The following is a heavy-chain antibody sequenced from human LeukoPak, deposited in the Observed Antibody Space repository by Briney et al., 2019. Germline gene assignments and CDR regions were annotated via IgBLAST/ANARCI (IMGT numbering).Heavy chain of an antibody. CDR2: IYYSGST. Sequence: SETLSLTCTVSGGSISSSSYYWGWIRQPPGKGLEWIGSIYYSGSTYYNPSLKSRVTISVDTSKNQFSLKLSSVTAADTAVYYSARLWKRNGYQNRGDFDYWGQGTLVTVSS. CDR3: ARLWKRNGYQNRGDFDY. V-gene: IGHV4-39*01. D-gene: IGHD5-24*01. CDR1: GGSISSSSYY. J-gene: IGHJ4*02.